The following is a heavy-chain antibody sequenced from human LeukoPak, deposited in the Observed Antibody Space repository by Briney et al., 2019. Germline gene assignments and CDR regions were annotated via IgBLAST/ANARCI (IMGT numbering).Heavy chain of an antibody. D-gene: IGHD6-13*01. J-gene: IGHJ4*02. Sequence: ASVKVSCKASGYTFTGYYVHWVRQAPGQGLQCMGYLNPKTGDTKYAQKLLDRVTMTRDASISTVYMELSGLRSDDTAVYYCAREGLYSSSSDFDYWGQGTLVTVSS. CDR1: GYTFTGYY. V-gene: IGHV1-2*02. CDR2: LNPKTGDT. CDR3: AREGLYSSSSDFDY.